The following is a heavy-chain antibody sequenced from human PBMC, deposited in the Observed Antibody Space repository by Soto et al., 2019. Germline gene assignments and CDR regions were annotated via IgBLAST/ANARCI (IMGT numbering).Heavy chain of an antibody. Sequence: QVQLVDSGGGVVQPGRSLRLSCAASGFTFTTYGMHWVRRAPGKGLEWVAVISYDVSHAYYADSVKGRFTISRDNSKNTPYLQVNSLRAEDTAVYYCAKERTYSVASGFDYWGRGTLVTVSS. J-gene: IGHJ4*02. CDR3: AKERTYSVASGFDY. CDR2: ISYDVSHA. CDR1: GFTFTTYG. V-gene: IGHV3-30*18. D-gene: IGHD1-26*01.